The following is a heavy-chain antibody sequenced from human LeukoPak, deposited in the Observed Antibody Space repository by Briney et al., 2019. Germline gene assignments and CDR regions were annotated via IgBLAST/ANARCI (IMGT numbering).Heavy chain of an antibody. Sequence: SVKVSCKASGGTFSSYAISWVRQAPGQGLEWMGGIIPIFGTANYAQKFQGRVTITADKSTSTAYMELSSLRSEDTAVYYCAREWSGSTWFDYWGQGTLVTVSS. D-gene: IGHD3-3*01. CDR1: GGTFSSYA. V-gene: IGHV1-69*06. CDR3: AREWSGSTWFDY. J-gene: IGHJ4*02. CDR2: IIPIFGTA.